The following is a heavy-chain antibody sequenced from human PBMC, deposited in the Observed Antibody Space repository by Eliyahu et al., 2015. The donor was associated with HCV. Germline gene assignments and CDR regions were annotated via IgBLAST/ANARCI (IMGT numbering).Heavy chain of an antibody. CDR1: GGXISSSGYY. D-gene: IGHD3-22*01. Sequence: QLQLQESGPGLLKPPETLSLTCTASGGXISSSGYYWGWIRQPPGKGLEWIGSIYYDGSTYYNPSLKSRVTLSVDTSKNQFSLNLSSVTAADTAVYYCARDLITMIIVITSGRAFDIWGQGTMVTVSS. CDR3: ARDLITMIIVITSGRAFDI. CDR2: IYYDGST. V-gene: IGHV4-39*07. J-gene: IGHJ3*02.